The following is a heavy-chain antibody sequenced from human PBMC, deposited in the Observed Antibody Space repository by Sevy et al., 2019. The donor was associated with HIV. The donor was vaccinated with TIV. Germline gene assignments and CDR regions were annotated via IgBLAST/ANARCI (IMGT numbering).Heavy chain of an antibody. D-gene: IGHD3-22*01. CDR3: ARDESFSLIVVELDY. Sequence: ASVKVSCKASGYTFTNYGITWVRQAPGQGLEWMGWISAYNGNTNYAQKFQDRVTMTTDTATSTAYMELRSLRSDDTAVYYCARDESFSLIVVELDYWGQGTLVTVSS. V-gene: IGHV1-18*01. CDR2: ISAYNGNT. CDR1: GYTFTNYG. J-gene: IGHJ4*02.